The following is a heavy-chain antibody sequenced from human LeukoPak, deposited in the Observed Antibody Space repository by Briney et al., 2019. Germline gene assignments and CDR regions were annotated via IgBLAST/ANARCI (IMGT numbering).Heavy chain of an antibody. Sequence: PGGSLRLSCAASGFTFSSYWMHWVRQAPGKGLVWVSRINTGGSTTDYADSVKGRFTISRDNAKNTLYLQMNSLRAEDTAVYYCSRDLRGRDDYWGQEFWSLSPQ. D-gene: IGHD5-24*01. V-gene: IGHV3-74*01. CDR1: GFTFSSYW. CDR2: INTGGSTT. J-gene: IGHJ4*01. CDR3: SRDLRGRDDY.